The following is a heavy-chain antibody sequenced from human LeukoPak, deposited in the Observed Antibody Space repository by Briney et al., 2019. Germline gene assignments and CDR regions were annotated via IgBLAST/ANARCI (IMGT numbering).Heavy chain of an antibody. J-gene: IGHJ4*02. D-gene: IGHD1-26*01. CDR3: ARDRVGTTFDY. Sequence: GGSLRLSCAASGFTFSSHSMNWVRQAPGKGLGWVSSITSGSSYIYYADSVKGRFTISRDNAKNSLYLQMNSLRAGDTAVYYCARDRVGTTFDYWGRGTLVTVSS. CDR2: ITSGSSYI. V-gene: IGHV3-21*01. CDR1: GFTFSSHS.